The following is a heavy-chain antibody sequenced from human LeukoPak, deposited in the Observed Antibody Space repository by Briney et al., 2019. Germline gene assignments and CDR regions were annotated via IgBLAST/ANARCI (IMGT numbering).Heavy chain of an antibody. Sequence: GGTLRLSCAASGFTFSSYGMNWVRQAPGKGLEWVSAISGSGGNTYYADSVKGRFTISRDKSKNTLYLQMNSLRAEDTAVYYCARRAGAYSHPYDYWGQGTLVTVSS. CDR1: GFTFSSYG. D-gene: IGHD4/OR15-4a*01. CDR3: ARRAGAYSHPYDY. V-gene: IGHV3-23*01. CDR2: ISGSGGNT. J-gene: IGHJ4*02.